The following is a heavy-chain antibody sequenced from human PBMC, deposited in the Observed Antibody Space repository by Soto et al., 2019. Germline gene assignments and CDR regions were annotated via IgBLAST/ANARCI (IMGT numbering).Heavy chain of an antibody. CDR3: AKGWVPGTTMFDY. J-gene: IGHJ4*02. D-gene: IGHD1-7*01. V-gene: IGHV3-9*01. CDR2: ISWNSGSI. Sequence: GGSLRLSCAASGFTCDDYVMHWVWQAPGKGLEWVSGISWNSGSIGYADSVKGRFTISRDNAKNSLYLQMNSLRAEDTALYYCAKGWVPGTTMFDYWGQGTLVTVSS. CDR1: GFTCDDYV.